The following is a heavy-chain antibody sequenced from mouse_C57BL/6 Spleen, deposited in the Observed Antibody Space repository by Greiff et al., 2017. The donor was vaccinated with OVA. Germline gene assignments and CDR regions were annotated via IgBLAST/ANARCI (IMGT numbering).Heavy chain of an antibody. V-gene: IGHV1-64*01. CDR2: IHPNSGST. D-gene: IGHD1-1*01. CDR3: ARDYYYGSSHYAMDY. Sequence: QVQLQQPGAELVKPGASVKLSCKASGYTFTSYWMHWVKQRPGQGLEWIGMIHPNSGSTNYNEKFKSKATLTVDKSSSTAYMQLSSLTSEDSAVYYCARDYYYGSSHYAMDYWGQGTSVTVSS. J-gene: IGHJ4*01. CDR1: GYTFTSYW.